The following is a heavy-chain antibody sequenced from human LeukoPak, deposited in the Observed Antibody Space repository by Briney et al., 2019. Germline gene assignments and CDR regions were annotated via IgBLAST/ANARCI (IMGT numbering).Heavy chain of an antibody. CDR1: GFTFSGFA. V-gene: IGHV3-23*01. D-gene: IGHD3-22*01. CDR3: ARDSSHNYYDSSGQLDY. Sequence: PGGSLRLSCAASGFTFSGFAMSWVRRTPGKGLEWVSGISGSGDNTLYADSVKGRFTISRDNSKNTLYLQMNSLRAEDTAVYYCARDSSHNYYDSSGQLDYWGQGTLVTVSS. J-gene: IGHJ4*02. CDR2: ISGSGDNT.